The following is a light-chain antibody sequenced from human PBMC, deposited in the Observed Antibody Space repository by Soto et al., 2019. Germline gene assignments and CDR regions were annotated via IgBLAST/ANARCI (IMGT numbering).Light chain of an antibody. CDR3: SSYTSSSTWV. V-gene: IGLV2-14*01. CDR1: SSDVGGYNY. CDR2: EVS. Sequence: QSVLTQPASVSGSPGQSITISCTGTSSDVGGYNYVSWYQQHPGKAPKLMIYEVSNRPSGVSNRFSGSKSGNTASLTISGLQAEDEADYYCSSYTSSSTWVFGGGTKSPS. J-gene: IGLJ3*02.